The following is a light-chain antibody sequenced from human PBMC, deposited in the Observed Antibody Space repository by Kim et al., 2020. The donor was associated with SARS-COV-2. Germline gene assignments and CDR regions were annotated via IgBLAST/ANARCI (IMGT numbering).Light chain of an antibody. CDR3: NSRDSSGNHVV. CDR1: SLRSYY. Sequence: ALGLTVRITCKGDSLRSYYASWYQQKPGQAPVLVIYGKNNRPSGIPDRFSGSSSGNTASLTITGAQAEDEADYYCNSRDSSGNHVVFGGGTQLTVL. CDR2: GKN. V-gene: IGLV3-19*01. J-gene: IGLJ2*01.